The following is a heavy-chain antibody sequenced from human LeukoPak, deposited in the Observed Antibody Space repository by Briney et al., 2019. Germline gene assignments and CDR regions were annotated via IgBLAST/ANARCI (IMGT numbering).Heavy chain of an antibody. J-gene: IGHJ4*02. CDR2: IHTGGST. CDR3: ARRRGGWGEGEFDY. CDR1: GGSVSGVY. V-gene: IGHV4-4*09. D-gene: IGHD3-16*01. Sequence: SETLSLTCTVSGGSVSGVYWNWIRQPPRKGLEWLGYIHTGGSTSFNASLRSRLTFSIDTSKNQVSLRLSYVTATDTAVYYCARRRGGWGEGEFDYWGQGNPVTVST.